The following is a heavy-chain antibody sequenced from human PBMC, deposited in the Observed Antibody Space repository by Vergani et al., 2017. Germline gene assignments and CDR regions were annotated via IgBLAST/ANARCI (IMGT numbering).Heavy chain of an antibody. D-gene: IGHD3-22*01. Sequence: QVQLVETGGGVVQPGGSLRLYCATSGFSFNTYGAHWVRQAPGKGLEWVAFIGYDGRIKYNVDSVKGRFTISRDTSKKTLSLQMRSLRADDTAVYYCARMGGYDEGDAFRSGYFDSWGPGILVTVSS. J-gene: IGHJ4*02. V-gene: IGHV3-30*02. CDR2: IGYDGRIK. CDR1: GFSFNTYG. CDR3: ARMGGYDEGDAFRSGYFDS.